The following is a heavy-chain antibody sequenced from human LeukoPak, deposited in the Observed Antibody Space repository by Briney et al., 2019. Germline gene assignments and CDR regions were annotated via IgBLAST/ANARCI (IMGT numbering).Heavy chain of an antibody. Sequence: GGSLRLSCAASGFTFSSYGMHWVRQAPGKGLEWVAFIRYDGSNGYYANSVKGRFTISRDNARNTVFLQMNSLRVEDTAVYYCTRSGGFDYWGQGNLVTVSS. CDR3: TRSGGFDY. D-gene: IGHD3-16*01. CDR1: GFTFSSYG. V-gene: IGHV3-30*02. CDR2: IRYDGSNG. J-gene: IGHJ4*02.